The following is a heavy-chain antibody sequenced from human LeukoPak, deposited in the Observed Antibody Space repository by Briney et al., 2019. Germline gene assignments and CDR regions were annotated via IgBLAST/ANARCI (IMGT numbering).Heavy chain of an antibody. CDR1: GSTFSSYG. J-gene: IGHJ3*02. Sequence: GGSLRLSCAASGSTFSSYGMHWVRQAPGKGLEWVAFIRYDGSNKYYADSVKGRFTISRDNSKNTLYLQMNSLRAEDTAVYYCAKDSRDDILTGYPHDAFEIWGQGTMVTVSS. V-gene: IGHV3-30*02. D-gene: IGHD3-9*01. CDR3: AKDSRDDILTGYPHDAFEI. CDR2: IRYDGSNK.